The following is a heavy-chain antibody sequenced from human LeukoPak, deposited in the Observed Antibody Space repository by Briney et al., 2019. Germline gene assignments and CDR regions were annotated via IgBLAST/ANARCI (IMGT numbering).Heavy chain of an antibody. Sequence: GGSQRLSCSASGFVFSDYAMHWARQAPGKGLEYLSGISGNGVATYYEDSVQGRFTVSRDNSKTTLYLQINSLRREDTAFYYCIKDRGSSGWDFDSWGQGTLLTVSS. D-gene: IGHD6-19*01. V-gene: IGHV3-64D*06. CDR1: GFVFSDYA. J-gene: IGHJ4*02. CDR2: ISGNGVAT. CDR3: IKDRGSSGWDFDS.